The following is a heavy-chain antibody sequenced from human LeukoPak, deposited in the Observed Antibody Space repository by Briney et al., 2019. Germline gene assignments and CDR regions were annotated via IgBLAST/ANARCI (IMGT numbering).Heavy chain of an antibody. CDR2: IKSKTDGGTT. CDR1: GFTFSNAW. Sequence: PGGSLRLSCAASGFTFSNAWMSWVRQAPGKGLEWVGRIKSKTDGGTTDYAAPVKGRFTISRDDSKNTLYLQMNSLKTEDTAVYYCTTPKGVKGYYGMDVWGQGTTVTVSS. V-gene: IGHV3-15*01. J-gene: IGHJ6*02. CDR3: TTPKGVKGYYGMDV. D-gene: IGHD3-10*01.